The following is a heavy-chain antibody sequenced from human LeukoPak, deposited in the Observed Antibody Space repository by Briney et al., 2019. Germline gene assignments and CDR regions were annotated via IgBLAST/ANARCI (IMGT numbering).Heavy chain of an antibody. CDR3: AKDLKFGVTMVRGVIIITERSGY. CDR1: GFAFSSYA. V-gene: IGHV3-23*01. D-gene: IGHD3-10*01. Sequence: PGGSLRLSCAASGFAFSSYAMSWVRQAPGKGLEWVSAISGSGGSTYYADSVKGRFTISRDNSKNTLYLQMNSLRAEDTAVYYCAKDLKFGVTMVRGVIIITERSGYWGQGTLVTVSS. CDR2: ISGSGGST. J-gene: IGHJ4*02.